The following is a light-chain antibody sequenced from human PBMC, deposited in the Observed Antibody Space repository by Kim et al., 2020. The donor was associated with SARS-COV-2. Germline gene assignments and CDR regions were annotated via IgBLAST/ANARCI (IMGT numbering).Light chain of an antibody. CDR3: QAWDSSTVV. V-gene: IGLV3-1*01. J-gene: IGLJ1*01. CDR1: KLGDKY. CDR2: QDS. Sequence: SVSPGQTACITCSGDKLGDKYACWYQQKPGQSPVLVIYQDSKRPSGIPERFSGSNSGNTATLTISGTQAMDEADYYCQAWDSSTVVFGTGTKVTVL.